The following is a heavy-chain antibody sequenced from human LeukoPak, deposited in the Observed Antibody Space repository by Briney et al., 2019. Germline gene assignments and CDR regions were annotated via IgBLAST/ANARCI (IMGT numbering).Heavy chain of an antibody. CDR1: GFTFSDHY. CDR2: AKNKANSYTT. CDR3: ARVEWRGSYFIDY. J-gene: IGHJ4*02. V-gene: IGHV3-72*01. D-gene: IGHD1-26*01. Sequence: GGSLRLSCAASGFTFSDHYMDWDRQAPGKGLEWVGRAKNKANSYTTEYAASVKGRFTISRDDSQNSLYLQMNSLKTEDTAVYYCARVEWRGSYFIDYWGQGTLVTVFS.